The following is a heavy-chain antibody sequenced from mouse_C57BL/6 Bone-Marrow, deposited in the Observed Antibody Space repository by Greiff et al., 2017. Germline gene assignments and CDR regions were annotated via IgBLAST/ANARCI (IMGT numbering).Heavy chain of an antibody. D-gene: IGHD1-1*01. CDR1: GYTFTSYD. Sequence: QVQLQQSGPELVKPGASVKLSCKASGYTFTSYDINWVKQRPGQGLEWIGWIYPRDGSTKYNEKFKGKATLTVDTSSSTAYMELHSLTSEDSAVYFCGRLEFDGSSGDWYFDVWGTGTTVTVSS. J-gene: IGHJ1*03. V-gene: IGHV1-85*01. CDR2: IYPRDGST. CDR3: GRLEFDGSSGDWYFDV.